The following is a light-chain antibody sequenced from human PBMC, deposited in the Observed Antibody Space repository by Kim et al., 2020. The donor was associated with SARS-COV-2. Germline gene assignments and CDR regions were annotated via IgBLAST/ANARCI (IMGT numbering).Light chain of an antibody. CDR1: NWGDKY. V-gene: IGLV3-1*01. CDR2: QNY. Sequence: VSVSPGQTATLTFSGDNWGDKYIGWYQQKSGPSPVLVIYQNYKRPSGIPERFSGSNSGNTATLTISGTQAMDEADYYCQAWDFNRVFGRGTQLTVL. J-gene: IGLJ3*02. CDR3: QAWDFNRV.